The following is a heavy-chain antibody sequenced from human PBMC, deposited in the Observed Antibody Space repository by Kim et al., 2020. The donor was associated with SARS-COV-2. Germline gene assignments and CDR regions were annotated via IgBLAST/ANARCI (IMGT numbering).Heavy chain of an antibody. V-gene: IGHV4-59*01. CDR1: GGSISSYY. CDR3: AGLGASSSWYLRYYYYMDV. CDR2: IYYSGST. J-gene: IGHJ6*03. D-gene: IGHD6-13*01. Sequence: SETLSLTCTVSGGSISSYYWSWIRQPPGKGLEWIGYIYYSGSTNYNPSLKSRVTISVDTSKNQFSLKLSSVTAADTAVYYCAGLGASSSWYLRYYYYMDVWGKGTTVTVSS.